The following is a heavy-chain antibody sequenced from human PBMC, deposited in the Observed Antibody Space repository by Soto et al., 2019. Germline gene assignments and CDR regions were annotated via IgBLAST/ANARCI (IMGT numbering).Heavy chain of an antibody. Sequence: GGSLSLSCAVCGLTFTTYDMTWVRQAPGKGLEWVSSITGSGDSTYYADLVKGRFTISRDNSKNTLYLQMNSPRAEDTAVYYCAKDDLRMWGDAFDLLGQGT. V-gene: IGHV3-23*01. CDR3: AKDDLRMWGDAFDL. D-gene: IGHD1-26*01. CDR2: ITGSGDST. CDR1: GLTFTTYD. J-gene: IGHJ3*01.